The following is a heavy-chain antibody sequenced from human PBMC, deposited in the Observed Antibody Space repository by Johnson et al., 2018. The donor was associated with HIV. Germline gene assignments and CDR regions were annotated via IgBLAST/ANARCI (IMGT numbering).Heavy chain of an antibody. CDR3: ARDGAIAGAATEALDL. CDR2: TSFDERGK. CDR1: GFTFNRYG. Sequence: QVQLVESGGGVVQPGRSLRLACVASGFTFNRYGLHWVRQAPGKGLEWVATTSFDERGKHYTDSVKARFTISRDNSKNALYLQLNSLRPEDTAVYYCARDGAIAGAATEALDLWGQGTMVIVSS. V-gene: IGHV3-30*04. D-gene: IGHD1-26*01. J-gene: IGHJ3*01.